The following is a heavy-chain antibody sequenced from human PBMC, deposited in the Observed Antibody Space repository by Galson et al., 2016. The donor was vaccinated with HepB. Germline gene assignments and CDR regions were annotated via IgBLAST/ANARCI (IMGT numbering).Heavy chain of an antibody. CDR2: ISGSGDTT. V-gene: IGHV3-23*01. CDR1: GFTFSTYA. D-gene: IGHD6-13*01. Sequence: SLRLSCAGTGFTFSTYAMSWVRQAPGKRLGWVSAISGSGDTTYYADSVKGRFSISRDNSKNTPYLQMSSLTAEDTAVYYCAKWSDAAATYWGQGALVTVSS. CDR3: AKWSDAAATY. J-gene: IGHJ4*02.